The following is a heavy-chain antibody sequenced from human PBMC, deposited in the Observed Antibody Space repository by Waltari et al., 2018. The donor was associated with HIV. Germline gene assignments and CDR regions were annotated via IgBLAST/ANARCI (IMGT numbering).Heavy chain of an antibody. J-gene: IGHJ5*02. CDR3: AKGVRYLGP. Sequence: AESGGTLIQPGGSLRLSCVAADFFVNTNYMTWVRQAPGKSLEWVAIIYPGGDTHYSDSVKGRFSLSRDNFRNTVFLQMNNLIFDDTALYFCAKGVRYLGPWGPGTRVTVSS. V-gene: IGHV3-53*05. CDR1: DFFVNTNY. D-gene: IGHD3-9*01. CDR2: IYPGGDT.